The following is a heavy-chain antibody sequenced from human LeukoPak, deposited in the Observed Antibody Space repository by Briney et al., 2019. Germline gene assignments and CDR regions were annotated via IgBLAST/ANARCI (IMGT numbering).Heavy chain of an antibody. Sequence: GGSLRLSCAASGFTFSSYAMHWVRQAPGKGLEWAAVISYDGSNKYYADSVKGRFTISRDNSKNTLYPQMNSLRAEDTAVYYCARVMTTTYFPYYYYGMDVWGQGTTVTVSS. J-gene: IGHJ6*02. V-gene: IGHV3-30-3*01. CDR2: ISYDGSNK. CDR3: ARVMTTTYFPYYYYGMDV. D-gene: IGHD4-17*01. CDR1: GFTFSSYA.